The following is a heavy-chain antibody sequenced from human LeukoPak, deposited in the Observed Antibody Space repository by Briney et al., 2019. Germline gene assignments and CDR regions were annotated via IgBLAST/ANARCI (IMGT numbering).Heavy chain of an antibody. Sequence: GGSLRLSCAASGFTFTDFWMHWVRQAPGGGLVWVSRVKGDEISTLYADSVKGRFTISRDNAKNTLYLQMNTLRADDTALYYCATGPYSAFEMWGQGTMVTVSS. CDR3: ATGPYSAFEM. CDR2: VKGDEIST. J-gene: IGHJ3*02. CDR1: GFTFTDFW. D-gene: IGHD2-21*01. V-gene: IGHV3-74*01.